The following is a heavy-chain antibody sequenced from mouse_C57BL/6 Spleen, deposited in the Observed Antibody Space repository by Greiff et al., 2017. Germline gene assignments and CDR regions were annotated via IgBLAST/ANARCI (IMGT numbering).Heavy chain of an antibody. CDR3: ARRRDYSNYVRYAMDY. J-gene: IGHJ4*01. D-gene: IGHD2-5*01. Sequence: QVQLQQSGAELARPGASVKLSCKASGYTFTSYGISWVKQRTGQGLEWIGEIFPRSGNTYYNEKFKGKATLTADKSSSTAYMELRSLTSEDSAVYFCARRRDYSNYVRYAMDYGGQGTSVTVAS. CDR2: IFPRSGNT. CDR1: GYTFTSYG. V-gene: IGHV1-81*01.